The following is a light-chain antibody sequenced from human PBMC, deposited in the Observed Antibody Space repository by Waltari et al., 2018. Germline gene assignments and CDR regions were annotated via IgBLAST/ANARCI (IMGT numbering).Light chain of an antibody. CDR3: HQYNNWNS. Sequence: EVILTQSPATLSVSPGESATLSCRASLSVGGNLAWYQQKPGQAPRLLSYGASTRATGIPARFSGSGSETDFTLTISGLESEDFALYFCHQYNNWNSFGQGTKLEIK. V-gene: IGKV3D-15*01. J-gene: IGKJ2*03. CDR2: GAS. CDR1: LSVGGN.